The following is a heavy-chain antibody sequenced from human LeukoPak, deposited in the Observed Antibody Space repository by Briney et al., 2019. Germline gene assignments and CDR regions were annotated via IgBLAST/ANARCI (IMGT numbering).Heavy chain of an antibody. J-gene: IGHJ4*02. CDR2: INPNSGGT. CDR1: GYTFTAFY. V-gene: IGHV1-2*06. CDR3: ARGYSSSWLDY. D-gene: IGHD6-13*01. Sequence: GASVKVSCKASGYTFTAFYMHWVRQAPGQGLEWMGRINPNSGGTKYAQKFQGRVTMTTDTSINTAYLELSRLRSDDTAVYYCARGYSSSWLDYWGQGTLVTVFS.